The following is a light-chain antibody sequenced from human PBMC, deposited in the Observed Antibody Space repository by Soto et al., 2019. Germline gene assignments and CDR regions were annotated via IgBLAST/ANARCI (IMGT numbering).Light chain of an antibody. V-gene: IGKV1-39*01. CDR3: QQSDSTPYS. CDR1: QTISTY. CDR2: DAS. Sequence: DIQMTQSPSSLSASVGDRVTITCRASQTISTYLNWYQQKPGKAPRLLIYDASSLLSGVPSRFSGSGSGTDFTLTIASLQPEDFSTYYGQQSDSTPYSFGQGTNVEI. J-gene: IGKJ2*01.